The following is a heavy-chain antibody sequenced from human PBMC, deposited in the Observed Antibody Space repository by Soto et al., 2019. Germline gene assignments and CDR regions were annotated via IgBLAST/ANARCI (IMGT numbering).Heavy chain of an antibody. CDR3: GRHGRGGVWFGELRG. Sequence: QLQLQESGPGLVKPSETLSLTCTVSGGSISSSYNYWGWIRQPPGKGLEWIGSIYYSGSTYYNPSLKSRVTISVDTSKNQFSLKLSSVTAADTSVYYCGRHGRGGVWFGELRGWGQGTLVTVSS. V-gene: IGHV4-39*01. J-gene: IGHJ4*02. CDR1: GGSISSSYNY. CDR2: IYYSGST. D-gene: IGHD3-10*01.